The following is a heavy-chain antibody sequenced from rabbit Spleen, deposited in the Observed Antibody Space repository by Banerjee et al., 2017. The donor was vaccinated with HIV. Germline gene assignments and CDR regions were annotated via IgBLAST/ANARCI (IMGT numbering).Heavy chain of an antibody. D-gene: IGHD4-1*01. Sequence: QEQLVESGGGLVQPGGSLTLTCTASGFDFNSNAMCWVRQAPGKGPEWIACIANGDGSTYYASWVNGRFSISRSTSVNTVTLQMTSLTAADTATYFCARETSSGWCFVSVDFSLWGPGTLVT. CDR3: ARETSSGWCFVSVDFSL. CDR1: GFDFNSNA. J-gene: IGHJ4*01. V-gene: IGHV1S47*01. CDR2: IANGDGST.